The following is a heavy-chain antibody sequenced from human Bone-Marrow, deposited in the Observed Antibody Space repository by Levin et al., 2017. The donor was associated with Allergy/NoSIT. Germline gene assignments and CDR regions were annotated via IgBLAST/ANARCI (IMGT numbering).Heavy chain of an antibody. CDR1: GFVVSTNY. V-gene: IGHV3-53*01. CDR2: INVGGST. Sequence: GESLKISCAASGFVVSTNYMTWVRQAPGKGLEWVSLINVGGSTYYADSVKGRFTVSRDNSKNTVYLQMNSLRAEDTAVYYCARDGYSSYWSVTWGQGTLDTVSS. D-gene: IGHD6-19*01. J-gene: IGHJ5*02. CDR3: ARDGYSSYWSVT.